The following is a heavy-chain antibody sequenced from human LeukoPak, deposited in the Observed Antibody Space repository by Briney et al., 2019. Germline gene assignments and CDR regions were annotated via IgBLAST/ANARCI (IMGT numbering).Heavy chain of an antibody. CDR2: ISASNGNT. CDR1: GYTFNSYG. D-gene: IGHD3-22*01. J-gene: IGHJ5*02. Sequence: ASVKVSRKTSGYTFNSYGIAWVRQAPGQGLEWMGWISASNGNTNHAQNLQDRVTRTTDTCRSTAYMELRSLRSDDPAVYYCAKEGSLYDSGNYYLSWFDPWGQGTLVTVSS. CDR3: AKEGSLYDSGNYYLSWFDP. V-gene: IGHV1-18*01.